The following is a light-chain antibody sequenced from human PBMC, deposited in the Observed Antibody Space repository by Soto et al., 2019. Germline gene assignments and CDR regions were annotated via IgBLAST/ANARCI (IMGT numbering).Light chain of an antibody. CDR3: QQYTSSPLT. V-gene: IGKV3-20*01. J-gene: IGKJ4*01. Sequence: EIVLTQSPGTLSLSPGERATLSCRASQSVNNNYLGWYQQKPGRAPRLLIYGASSRATGIPDRFSGSGSGTDFTLTISRLEPEDFAVYYCQQYTSSPLTFGGGTKVDIK. CDR2: GAS. CDR1: QSVNNNY.